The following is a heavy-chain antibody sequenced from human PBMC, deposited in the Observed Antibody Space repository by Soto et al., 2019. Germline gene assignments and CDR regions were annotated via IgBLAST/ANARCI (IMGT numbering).Heavy chain of an antibody. CDR2: IDPSDSYT. CDR1: GYSFTSYW. J-gene: IGHJ6*02. CDR3: AAPKQLSMGYYYGMDV. D-gene: IGHD2-2*01. Sequence: EVQLVQSGAEVKKPGESLRISCKGSGYSFTSYWISWVRQMPGKGLEWMGRIDPSDSYTNYSPSFQGHVTISADKSISTAYLQSSSLKASDTAMYYCAAPKQLSMGYYYGMDVWGQGTTVTVSS. V-gene: IGHV5-10-1*01.